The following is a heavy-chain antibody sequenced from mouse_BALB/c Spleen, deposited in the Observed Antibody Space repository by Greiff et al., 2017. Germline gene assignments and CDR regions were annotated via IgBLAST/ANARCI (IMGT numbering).Heavy chain of an antibody. Sequence: VMLVESGPGLVAPSQSLSITCTVSGFSLTSYGVHWVRQPPGKGLEWLGVIWAGGSTNYNSALMSRLSISKDNSKSQVFLKMNSLQTDDTAMYYCARDHITTVVDAMDYWGQGTSVTVSS. D-gene: IGHD1-1*01. CDR3: ARDHITTVVDAMDY. CDR2: IWAGGST. J-gene: IGHJ4*01. CDR1: GFSLTSYG. V-gene: IGHV2-9*02.